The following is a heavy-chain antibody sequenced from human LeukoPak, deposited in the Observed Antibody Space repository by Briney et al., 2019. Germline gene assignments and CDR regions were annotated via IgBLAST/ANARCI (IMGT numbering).Heavy chain of an antibody. Sequence: SETLSLTCAVYGGAFSDYYWSWIRQPPGKGLDWIGEINHSGSTNYNPSLKSRVTISVDTSKNQFSLKLSSVTAADTAVYYCARISELMTTVTYFDYWGQGTLVTVSS. V-gene: IGHV4-34*01. CDR3: ARISELMTTVTYFDY. CDR1: GGAFSDYY. D-gene: IGHD4-17*01. CDR2: INHSGST. J-gene: IGHJ4*02.